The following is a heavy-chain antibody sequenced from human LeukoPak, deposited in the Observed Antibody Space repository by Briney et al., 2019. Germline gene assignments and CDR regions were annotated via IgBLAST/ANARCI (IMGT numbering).Heavy chain of an antibody. CDR3: AKPISGGLAVSADWFHP. CDR1: GFAFSVYA. D-gene: IGHD6-19*01. CDR2: INANSGTR. V-gene: IGHV3-23*01. Sequence: GGSLRLSCAASGFAFSVYAMSWLRQPPGKRLEWVSTINANSGTRSYAASVRGRFTISRDNSKNTLYLQLNTLRADDTATYYCAKPISGGLAVSADWFHPWGQGTLVVVSS. J-gene: IGHJ5*01.